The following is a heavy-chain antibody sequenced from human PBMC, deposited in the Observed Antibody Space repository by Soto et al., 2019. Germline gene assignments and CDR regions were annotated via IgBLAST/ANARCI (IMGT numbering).Heavy chain of an antibody. Sequence: SVKVSCKASGYIFINYYIHWVRQAPGQGLEWMGVINPSGGTTSYAQKFQGRVTMTRDTSTSTVYMELSSLRSDDMAVYYCARLATVTPPYYFDYWGQGTLVTVSS. CDR2: INPSGGTT. CDR3: ARLATVTPPYYFDY. V-gene: IGHV1-46*01. CDR1: GYIFINYY. J-gene: IGHJ4*02. D-gene: IGHD4-17*01.